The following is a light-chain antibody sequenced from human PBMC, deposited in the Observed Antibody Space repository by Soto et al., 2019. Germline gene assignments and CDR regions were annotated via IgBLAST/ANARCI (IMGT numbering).Light chain of an antibody. V-gene: IGLV2-14*01. CDR3: GAWDSTQSWV. J-gene: IGLJ1*01. Sequence: QSALTQPASVSGSPGQSITISCTGTTSDLGHYNYVSWYQKHPGTAPRLMIYEVTNRPSGVSNRFSGSKSGNTASLTISGLQAEDEADYFCGAWDSTQSWVFGPGTKVTV. CDR2: EVT. CDR1: TSDLGHYNY.